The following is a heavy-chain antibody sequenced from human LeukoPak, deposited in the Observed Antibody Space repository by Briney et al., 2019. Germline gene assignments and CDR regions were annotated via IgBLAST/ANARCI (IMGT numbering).Heavy chain of an antibody. CDR2: INPNSGGT. Sequence: ASVKVSCKASGYTFTGYYMHWVRQAPGQGLEWMGWINPNSGGTNYAQKFQGRVTMTRDTSISTAYMELSRLRSDDTAVYHCARGFPLWELLLSAFDIWGQGTMVTVSS. CDR3: ARGFPLWELLLSAFDI. V-gene: IGHV1-2*02. CDR1: GYTFTGYY. D-gene: IGHD1-26*01. J-gene: IGHJ3*02.